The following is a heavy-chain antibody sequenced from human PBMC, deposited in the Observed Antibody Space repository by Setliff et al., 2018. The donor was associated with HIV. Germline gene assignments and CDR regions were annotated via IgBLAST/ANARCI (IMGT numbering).Heavy chain of an antibody. J-gene: IGHJ4*02. CDR2: RYYIAST. CDR1: GGSIRSTSYY. Sequence: SETLSLTCTVYGGSIRSTSYYWGGRRQPQGKGLEWIGSRYYIASTYYNPSLKSRVTISVDLSQKQLSLKLGSVTAADKTIYYCAIRSRFGGSYNYFDPWGQGALVTVSS. D-gene: IGHD3-16*01. CDR3: AIRSRFGGSYNYFDP. V-gene: IGHV4-39*07.